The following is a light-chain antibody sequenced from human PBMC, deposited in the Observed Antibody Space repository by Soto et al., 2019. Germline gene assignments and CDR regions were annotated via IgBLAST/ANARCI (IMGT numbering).Light chain of an antibody. CDR3: QKYSSGTFT. J-gene: IGKJ3*01. CDR1: QRISNY. Sequence: DIQMTQSPSSLSASVGDRVTITCRASQRISNYLAWYQQKPGKVPKLLIYAASTLQSGVPSRFSGSGSGTDFTLTISSLQPEDVATYYCQKYSSGTFTFGPGTKLEIK. V-gene: IGKV1-27*01. CDR2: AAS.